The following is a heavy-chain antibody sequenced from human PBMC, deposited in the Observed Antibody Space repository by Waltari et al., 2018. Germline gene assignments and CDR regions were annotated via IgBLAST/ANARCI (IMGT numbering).Heavy chain of an antibody. CDR1: GFTVSSHQ. CDR2: IYDAGST. Sequence: EVQLVESGGGLVHPGGSLRLSCAASGFTVSSHQLRWVRQAPGKGLEWVSLIYDAGSTYYPDSVRGRFTISRDNPKNTVHLQMNSLRVEDTAIYYCARARDEETAMVYFDRWGQGTLVSVSS. J-gene: IGHJ4*02. D-gene: IGHD5-18*01. V-gene: IGHV3-66*02. CDR3: ARARDEETAMVYFDR.